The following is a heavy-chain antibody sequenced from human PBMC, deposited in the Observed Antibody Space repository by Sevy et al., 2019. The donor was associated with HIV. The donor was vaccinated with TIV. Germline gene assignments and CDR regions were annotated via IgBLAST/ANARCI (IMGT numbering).Heavy chain of an antibody. D-gene: IGHD3-9*01. CDR3: AKDITTRNYDILTGYYRRDYYYGMDV. V-gene: IGHV3-9*01. CDR2: ISWNSGSI. Sequence: GGSLRLSCAASGFTFDDYAMHWVRQAPGKGLEWVSGISWNSGSIGYADSVKGRFTISRDNAKNSLYLQMNSLRDEDTAFYYCAKDITTRNYDILTGYYRRDYYYGMDVWGQGTTVTVSS. J-gene: IGHJ6*02. CDR1: GFTFDDYA.